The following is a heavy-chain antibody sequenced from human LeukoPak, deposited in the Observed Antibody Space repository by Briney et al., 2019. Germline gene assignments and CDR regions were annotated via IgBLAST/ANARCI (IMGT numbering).Heavy chain of an antibody. V-gene: IGHV4-4*07. CDR1: GASISSYY. Sequence: PSETLSLTCTVSGASISSYYWSWIRQPAGKGLEWIGRIYTSGSTNYNPSLKSRVTISVDTSKNQFSLKLNSVTAADTAVYYCARVRRRSNPPFDIWGQGTMVTVSS. CDR2: IYTSGST. J-gene: IGHJ3*02. CDR3: ARVRRRSNPPFDI.